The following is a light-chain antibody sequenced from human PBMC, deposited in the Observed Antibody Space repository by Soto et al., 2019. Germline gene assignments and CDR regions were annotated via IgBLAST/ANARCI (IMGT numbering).Light chain of an antibody. V-gene: IGKV1-5*01. J-gene: IGKJ1*01. CDR2: AAS. CDR3: QQYNSYWT. Sequence: DIRMTQSPSTLSASLGDRVTITCRASQSISSWLAWYQQKPGKAPKLLIYAASSLQSGVPSRFSGSGSGTDFTLTISSLQPDDFASYYCQQYNSYWTFGQGTKVDI. CDR1: QSISSW.